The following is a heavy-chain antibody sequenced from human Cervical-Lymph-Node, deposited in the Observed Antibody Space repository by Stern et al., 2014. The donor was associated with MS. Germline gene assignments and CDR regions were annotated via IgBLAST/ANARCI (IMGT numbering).Heavy chain of an antibody. V-gene: IGHV1-8*01. CDR1: GYTFTSDD. CDR3: TRGWSA. Sequence: VQLEESGAEVKKPGASVKVSCKASGYTFTSDDINWVRQVPGQGLEWMGWMNPDSGDTGYAQKFRGKFTITRDLSISTAYMEMSSLKFEDTAVYYCTRGWSAWGQGTLVTVSS. CDR2: MNPDSGDT. J-gene: IGHJ4*02. D-gene: IGHD3-3*01.